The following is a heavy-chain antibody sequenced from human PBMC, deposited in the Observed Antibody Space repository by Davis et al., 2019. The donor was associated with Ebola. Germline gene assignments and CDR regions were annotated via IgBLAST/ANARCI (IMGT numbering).Heavy chain of an antibody. D-gene: IGHD2-15*01. CDR2: ISYDGSNK. CDR1: GFTFSSYA. J-gene: IGHJ4*02. Sequence: GGSLRLSCAASGFTFSSYAMSWVRQAPGKGLEWVAVISYDGSNKYYADSVKGRFTISRDNSKNTLYLQMNSLKTEDTAVYYCNAGIVVVVAATPFDYWGQGTLVTVSS. CDR3: NAGIVVVVAATPFDY. V-gene: IGHV3-30*03.